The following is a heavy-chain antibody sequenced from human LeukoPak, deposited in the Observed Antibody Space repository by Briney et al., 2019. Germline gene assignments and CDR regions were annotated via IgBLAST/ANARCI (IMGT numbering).Heavy chain of an antibody. CDR3: ARVGDLPGIAADY. V-gene: IGHV4-38-2*02. Sequence: SETLSLTCTVSGYSISSGYYWGWIRQPPGKGLEWIGSIYHSGSTYYNPSLKSRVTMSVDTSKNQFSLKLSSVTAADTAVYYCARVGDLPGIAADYWGQGTLVTVSS. CDR1: GYSISSGYY. D-gene: IGHD6-13*01. J-gene: IGHJ4*02. CDR2: IYHSGST.